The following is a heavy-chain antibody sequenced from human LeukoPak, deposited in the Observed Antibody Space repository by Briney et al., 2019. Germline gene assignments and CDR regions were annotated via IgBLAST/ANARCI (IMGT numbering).Heavy chain of an antibody. CDR3: ARQSPYSSGWYYFDY. D-gene: IGHD6-19*01. Sequence: SETLSLTCGVSGGSISSYYWSWIRQPPGKGLEWIGYIYYSGSTNYNPSLKSRVTISVDTSKNQFSLKLSSVTAADTAVYYCARQSPYSSGWYYFDYWGQGTLVTVSS. V-gene: IGHV4-59*08. CDR2: IYYSGST. CDR1: GGSISSYY. J-gene: IGHJ4*02.